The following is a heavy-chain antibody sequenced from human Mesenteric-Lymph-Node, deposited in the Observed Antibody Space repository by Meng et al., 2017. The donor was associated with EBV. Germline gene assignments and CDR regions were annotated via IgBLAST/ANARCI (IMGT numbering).Heavy chain of an antibody. J-gene: IGHJ6*02. D-gene: IGHD6-6*01. V-gene: IGHV3-74*01. Sequence: EVALVESGGGLLPPGGALRLSCAASGFTLSSSWMHWVRQAPGKGLVWVSRMSSDGSITTYADSVKGRFTIFRDNTENTLYLQMNSLRAEDTAVYYCAASRDIHAMDVWGQGTLVTVSS. CDR3: AASRDIHAMDV. CDR2: MSSDGSIT. CDR1: GFTLSSSW.